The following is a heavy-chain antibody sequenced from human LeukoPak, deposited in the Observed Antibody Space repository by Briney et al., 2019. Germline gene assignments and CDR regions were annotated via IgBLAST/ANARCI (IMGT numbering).Heavy chain of an antibody. CDR1: GFSLSTSGMC. D-gene: IGHD1-26*01. J-gene: IGHJ4*02. CDR3: ARIFFTPGKWELQYYFDY. V-gene: IGHV2-70*11. Sequence: SGPTLVNPTQTLTLTCTFSGFSLSTSGMCVSWIRQPPGKALEWLARIDWDDDKYYSTSLKTRLTISKDTSKNQVVLTMTNMDPVDTATYYCARIFFTPGKWELQYYFDYWGQGTLVTVSS. CDR2: IDWDDDK.